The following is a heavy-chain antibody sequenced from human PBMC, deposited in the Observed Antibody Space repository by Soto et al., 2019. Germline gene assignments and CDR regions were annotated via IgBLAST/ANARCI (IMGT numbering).Heavy chain of an antibody. V-gene: IGHV1-69*01. Sequence: QVQLVQSGAEVKKPGSSVKVSCKASGDTFSSYAISWVRQAPGQGLQWMGGIIPNFGTANYAQKFQRRVTITADESTSTAYMELSSLRSEDTAVYCCASAPLPARPLSRNYSMDVWGQGTTVTVSS. CDR1: GDTFSSYA. CDR3: ASAPLPARPLSRNYSMDV. J-gene: IGHJ6*02. D-gene: IGHD2-2*01. CDR2: IIPNFGTA.